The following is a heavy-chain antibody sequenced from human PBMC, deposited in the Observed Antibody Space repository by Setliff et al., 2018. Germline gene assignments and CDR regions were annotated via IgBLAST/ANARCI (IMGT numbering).Heavy chain of an antibody. D-gene: IGHD1-1*01. CDR3: VREGYSEYFQD. Sequence: PSETLSLTCTVSGDSISSRTYYWSWIRQPPGKGLEWIGSIYHSGSAYYNPSLKSRVSISVDTSKNQLSLTLSSVTAADTAVYYCVREGYSEYFQDWGRGTLVTVSS. V-gene: IGHV4-39*07. CDR2: IYHSGSA. J-gene: IGHJ1*01. CDR1: GDSISSRTYY.